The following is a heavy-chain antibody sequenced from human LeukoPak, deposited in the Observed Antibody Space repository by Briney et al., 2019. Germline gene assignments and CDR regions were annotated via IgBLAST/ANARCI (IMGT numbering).Heavy chain of an antibody. J-gene: IGHJ6*02. CDR1: GFTFSSYW. D-gene: IGHD3-16*01. V-gene: IGHV3-74*01. CDR2: INSDGSST. CDR3: ANSGVMEYYGMDV. Sequence: QPGGSLRLSCAASGFTFSSYWMHWVRQAPGKGLVWVSRINSDGSSTSYADSVKGRFTISRDNAKSTLYLQMNSLRAEDTAVYYCANSGVMEYYGMDVWGQGTSVTVSS.